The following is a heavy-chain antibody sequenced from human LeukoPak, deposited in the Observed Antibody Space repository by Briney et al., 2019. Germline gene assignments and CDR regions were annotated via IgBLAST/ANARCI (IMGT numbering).Heavy chain of an antibody. V-gene: IGHV3-23*01. D-gene: IGHD6-19*01. CDR3: AKRAVARSFDY. Sequence: PGGSLRLSCAASGFAFNSYDMTWVRRAPGKGLEWVSLITTDTYYADSVRGRFTISRDDSKNTLYLQMNSLRAEDTAVYYCAKRAVARSFDYWGQGTLVTVSS. CDR2: ITTDT. CDR1: GFAFNSYD. J-gene: IGHJ4*02.